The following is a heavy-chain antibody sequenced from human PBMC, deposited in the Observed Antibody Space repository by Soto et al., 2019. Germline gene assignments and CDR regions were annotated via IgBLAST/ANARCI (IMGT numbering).Heavy chain of an antibody. CDR2: IYYSGST. Sequence: SETLSLTCTVSGGSISSYYWSWIRQPPGTGLEWIGYIYYSGSTNYNPSLKSRVTISVDTSKNQFSLTLSSATAADTALYYCAFRRPGDYLHYWGQGALVTVST. D-gene: IGHD4-17*01. V-gene: IGHV4-59*01. J-gene: IGHJ4*02. CDR1: GGSISSYY. CDR3: AFRRPGDYLHY.